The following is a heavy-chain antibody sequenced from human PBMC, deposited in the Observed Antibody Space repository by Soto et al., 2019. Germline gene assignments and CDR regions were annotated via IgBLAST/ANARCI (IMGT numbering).Heavy chain of an antibody. CDR2: IYWDDDK. Sequence: QITLKESGPTLVKPTQTLTLTCTFSGFSLSTSGVGVGWIRQPPGKALEWLALIYWDDDKRYSPSLKSRLTITNDTSNNPVVLTMTNMDPVDTATYYCAHRTWAWPVVTFFAYWGQGTLVTLSS. V-gene: IGHV2-5*02. CDR1: GFSLSTSGVG. J-gene: IGHJ4*02. CDR3: AHRTWAWPVVTFFAY. D-gene: IGHD2-21*02.